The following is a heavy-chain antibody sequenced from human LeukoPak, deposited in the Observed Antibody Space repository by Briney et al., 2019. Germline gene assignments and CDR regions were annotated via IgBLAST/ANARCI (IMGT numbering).Heavy chain of an antibody. J-gene: IGHJ4*02. CDR3: ARDPAVRGVVAIGGFDY. CDR2: ISYDGSNK. D-gene: IGHD3-22*01. V-gene: IGHV3-30-3*01. CDR1: GFTFSSYA. Sequence: GGSLRLSCAASGFTFSSYAMHWVRQAPGKGLEWVAVISYDGSNKYYADSVKGRFTISRDNSKNTLYLQMNSLRAEDTAVYYCARDPAVRGVVAIGGFDYWGQGTLVTVSS.